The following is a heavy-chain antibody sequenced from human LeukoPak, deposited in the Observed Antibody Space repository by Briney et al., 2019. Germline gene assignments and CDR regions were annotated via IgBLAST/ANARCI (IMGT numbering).Heavy chain of an antibody. CDR1: GYTFTSYG. D-gene: IGHD1-26*01. V-gene: IGHV1-18*01. J-gene: IGHJ3*02. CDR3: ARVGIVGATTDAFDI. Sequence: ASVKVSCKASGYTFTSYGISWVRQAPGQGLEWMGWISAYNGNTNYAQKLQGRVTMTTGTSTSTAYMELRSLRSDDTAVYYCARVGIVGATTDAFDIWGQGTMVTVSS. CDR2: ISAYNGNT.